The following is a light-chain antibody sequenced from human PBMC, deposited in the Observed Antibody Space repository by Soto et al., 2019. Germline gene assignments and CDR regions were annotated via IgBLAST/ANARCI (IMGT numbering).Light chain of an antibody. CDR2: ATS. CDR1: QSISSW. CDR3: LQSYSTPRT. V-gene: IGKV1-39*01. Sequence: DIQMTQSPSTLSASVGDRVTITCRASQSISSWLAWYQQKPGKAPKLLIYATSSWQSGVPSRFSGSGSGTDFTRTISSPQPEDFATYYCLQSYSTPRTFGQGTNVDIK. J-gene: IGKJ1*01.